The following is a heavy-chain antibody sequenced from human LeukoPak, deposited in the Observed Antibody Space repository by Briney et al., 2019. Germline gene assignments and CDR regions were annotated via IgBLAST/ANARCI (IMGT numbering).Heavy chain of an antibody. J-gene: IGHJ4*02. Sequence: ASVKVSCGASGGTFSSYTISWVRQAPGQGREWMGRISPILGIANYAQKFQGRVTNTADKSTSTAYMELSSLRSEDTAVYYCARDSPESGTAIFDYWGQGTLVTVSS. V-gene: IGHV1-69*04. CDR1: GGTFSSYT. D-gene: IGHD1-1*01. CDR3: ARDSPESGTAIFDY. CDR2: ISPILGIA.